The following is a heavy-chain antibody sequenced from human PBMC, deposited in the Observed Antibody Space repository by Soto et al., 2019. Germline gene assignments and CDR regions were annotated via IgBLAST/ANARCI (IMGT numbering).Heavy chain of an antibody. CDR1: EFTFNKYG. D-gene: IGHD2-2*01. Sequence: GGSLRLSCVASEFTFNKYGMHWVRQAPGRELEWVAVISYHGYNIYYADSVKGRFTISRDNSKNTLYLQMNSLRPEDTAIYYCAKDGGHTVALPPAVPFDYWGQGTLVTVSS. CDR2: ISYHGYNI. J-gene: IGHJ4*02. CDR3: AKDGGHTVALPPAVPFDY. V-gene: IGHV3-30*18.